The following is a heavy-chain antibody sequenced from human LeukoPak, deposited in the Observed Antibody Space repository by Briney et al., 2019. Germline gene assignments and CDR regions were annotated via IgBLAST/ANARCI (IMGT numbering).Heavy chain of an antibody. Sequence: SETLSLTCTVSGGSISSGGYYWSWIRQHPGKGLEWIGYIYYSGSTYYNPSLKSRVTISVDTSKNQFSLKLSSVTAADTAVYYCARDPSVGFGELSSNWFDPRGQGTLVTVSS. CDR1: GGSISSGGYY. CDR2: IYYSGST. D-gene: IGHD3-10*01. CDR3: ARDPSVGFGELSSNWFDP. J-gene: IGHJ5*02. V-gene: IGHV4-31*03.